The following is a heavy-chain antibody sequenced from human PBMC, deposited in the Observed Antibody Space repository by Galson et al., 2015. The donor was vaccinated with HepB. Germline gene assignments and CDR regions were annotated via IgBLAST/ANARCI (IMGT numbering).Heavy chain of an antibody. CDR2: INAGNGNT. V-gene: IGHV1-3*01. Sequence: SVKVSCKASGYTFTSYAMHWVRQAPGQRLEWMGWINAGNGNTKYSQKFQGRVTITRDTSASTAYMELSSLRSEDTAVYYCARYSSSWSSFNWFDPWGQGTLVTVSS. CDR1: GYTFTSYA. D-gene: IGHD6-13*01. CDR3: ARYSSSWSSFNWFDP. J-gene: IGHJ5*02.